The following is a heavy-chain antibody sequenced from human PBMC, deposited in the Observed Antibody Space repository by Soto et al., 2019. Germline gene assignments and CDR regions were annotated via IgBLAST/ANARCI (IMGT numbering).Heavy chain of an antibody. D-gene: IGHD3-16*01. CDR1: GFTFTSSA. CDR2: IVVGSGNT. Sequence: VASVKVSCKASGFTFTSSAVQWVRQARGQRLEWIGWIVVGSGNTNYAQKFQERVTITRDMSTSTAYMELSSLRSEATAVYYCAASVSPRRPTSCYYGMNVWRKGXTITVHS. CDR3: AASVSPRRPTSCYYGMNV. J-gene: IGHJ6*04. V-gene: IGHV1-58*01.